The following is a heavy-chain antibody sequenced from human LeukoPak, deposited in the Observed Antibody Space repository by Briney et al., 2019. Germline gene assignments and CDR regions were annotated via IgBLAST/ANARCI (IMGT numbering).Heavy chain of an antibody. CDR2: IYYSGST. V-gene: IGHV4-59*08. D-gene: IGHD3-10*01. CDR3: ARALGIWFGESFDY. CDR1: GGSLSSYY. J-gene: IGHJ4*02. Sequence: PSETLCLTCTVSGGSLSSYYWSWIRQPPGKGLEWIGYIYYSGSTNYNPSLKSRVTISVDTSKNQFSLKLSSVTAADTAVYYCARALGIWFGESFDYWGQGTLVTVSS.